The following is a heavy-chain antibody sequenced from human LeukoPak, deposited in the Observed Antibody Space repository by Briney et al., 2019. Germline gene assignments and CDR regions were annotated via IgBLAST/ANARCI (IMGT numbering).Heavy chain of an antibody. V-gene: IGHV4-34*01. CDR2: INHSGST. CDR1: GGSFSGYY. Sequence: PSETLSLTCAVYGGSFSGYYWSWIRQPPGKGLEWIGEINHSGSTNYNPSLKSRVTISVDTSKNQFSLKLSSVTAADTAVYYCARRRHPRDPGYGRYYYYYYMDIWGKGTTVTVSS. CDR3: ARRRHPRDPGYGRYYYYYYMDI. D-gene: IGHD5-18*01. J-gene: IGHJ6*03.